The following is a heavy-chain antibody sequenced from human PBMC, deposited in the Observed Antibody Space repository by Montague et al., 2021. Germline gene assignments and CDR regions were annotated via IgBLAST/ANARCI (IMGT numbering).Heavy chain of an antibody. J-gene: IGHJ6*03. D-gene: IGHD2-21*02. CDR2: IYHSGST. V-gene: IGHV4-59*13. Sequence: SETLSLTCSVSGGSISSYYWTWIRQSPGKGLEWIGHIYHSGSTDYNPSLKSRVTILVDTSKKQFSLKLNSVTAADTAVYYCARERSDFDTVEYIYYYMDVWGKGTPVTVSS. CDR3: ARERSDFDTVEYIYYYMDV. CDR1: GGSISSYY.